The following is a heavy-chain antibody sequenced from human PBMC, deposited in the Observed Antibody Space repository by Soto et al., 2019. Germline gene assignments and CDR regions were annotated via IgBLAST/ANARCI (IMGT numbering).Heavy chain of an antibody. V-gene: IGHV3-48*02. J-gene: IGHJ4*02. Sequence: PGGSLRLSCAASGFTFSSYALNWVRQAPGKGLELVSYISGSSSTIYYADSVKGRFTISRDNAKNSVYLQMNSLRDEDSAVYYCARSSYSSVCNYWGQGTPVTVSS. D-gene: IGHD6-19*01. CDR3: ARSSYSSVCNY. CDR2: ISGSSSTI. CDR1: GFTFSSYA.